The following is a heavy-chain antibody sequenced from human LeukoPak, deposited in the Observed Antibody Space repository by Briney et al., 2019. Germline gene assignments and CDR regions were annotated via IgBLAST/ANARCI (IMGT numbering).Heavy chain of an antibody. D-gene: IGHD6-19*01. CDR3: ARDGVAVAGTPYYYYYYMDV. V-gene: IGHV4-4*07. Sequence: SETLSLTCTVSGGSISSYYWSWIRQPAGKGLEWIGHIYTSGSTNYNPSLKSRVTMSVDTSKNQFSLKLSSVTAADTAVYYCARDGVAVAGTPYYYYYYMDVWGKGTTVTVSS. CDR1: GGSISSYY. J-gene: IGHJ6*03. CDR2: IYTSGST.